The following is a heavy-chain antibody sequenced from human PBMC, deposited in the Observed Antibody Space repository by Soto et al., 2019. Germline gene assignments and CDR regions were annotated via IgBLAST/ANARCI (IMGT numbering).Heavy chain of an antibody. Sequence: EVQLVESGGGLVQPGGSLRLSCAASGLAFSTYWMHWVRQAPGKGLLWVARIKFDGSSTYSADSVKGRFTISRDDAKNTLYLQMNGLRVDDTAVYYCARGAKNIYAMDVWGQGTTVTVSS. CDR3: ARGAKNIYAMDV. CDR2: IKFDGSST. J-gene: IGHJ6*02. CDR1: GLAFSTYW. V-gene: IGHV3-74*01.